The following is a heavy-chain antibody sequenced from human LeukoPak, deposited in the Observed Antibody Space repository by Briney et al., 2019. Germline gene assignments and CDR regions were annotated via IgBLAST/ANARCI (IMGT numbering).Heavy chain of an antibody. J-gene: IGHJ4*02. CDR1: GFTFSSYS. Sequence: GGSLRLSCAASGFTFSSYSMNWVRQAPGKGLEWVSSISRSSSYIYYADSVKGRFTISRDNAKNSLYLQMNSLRAEDTAVYYCASAYGEVDWGQGTLVTVSS. CDR2: ISRSSSYI. CDR3: ASAYGEVD. V-gene: IGHV3-21*01. D-gene: IGHD4-17*01.